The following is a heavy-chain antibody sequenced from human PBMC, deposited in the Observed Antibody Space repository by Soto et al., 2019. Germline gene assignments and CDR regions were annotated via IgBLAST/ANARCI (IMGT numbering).Heavy chain of an antibody. Sequence: LETLSLTCTVSGGSISGYYGSWIRQPPGKGLEWIGYIYYSGSTNYNPSLKSRVTISVDTSKNQFSLKLSSVTAADTAVYYCARGIVVVPAAALNYYYYYYMDVWGKGTTVTVSS. CDR2: IYYSGST. CDR1: GGSISGYY. D-gene: IGHD2-2*01. V-gene: IGHV4-59*01. CDR3: ARGIVVVPAAALNYYYYYYMDV. J-gene: IGHJ6*03.